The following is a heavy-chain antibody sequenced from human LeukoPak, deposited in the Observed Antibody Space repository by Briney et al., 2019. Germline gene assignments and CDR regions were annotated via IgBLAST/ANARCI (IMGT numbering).Heavy chain of an antibody. CDR3: ARQYDTNWFDP. D-gene: IGHD3-9*01. J-gene: IGHJ5*02. Sequence: GESLKISCKGSGYSFTSYWIGWVRQMSGKGLEWMGIIYPGDSDTRYSPSFQGQVTISADKSISPAYLQWSSLKASDTAMYYCARQYDTNWFDPWGQGTLVTVSS. V-gene: IGHV5-51*01. CDR2: IYPGDSDT. CDR1: GYSFTSYW.